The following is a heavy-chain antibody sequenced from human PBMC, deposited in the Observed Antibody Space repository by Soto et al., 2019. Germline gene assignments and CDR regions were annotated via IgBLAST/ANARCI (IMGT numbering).Heavy chain of an antibody. CDR1: GYTFSTYG. J-gene: IGHJ5*02. CDR3: ARDWKGAEGFDP. CDR2: IGADNGDT. D-gene: IGHD1-1*01. V-gene: IGHV1-18*01. Sequence: QVQLVQSGAEVKKPGASVKVSCKASGYTFSTYGFSWVRQAPGQGLEWMGWIGADNGDTNYAQNFQGRVTMTTATATTTSYRELRRLTSDDTAVYFCARDWKGAEGFDPWGQGTLVTVSS.